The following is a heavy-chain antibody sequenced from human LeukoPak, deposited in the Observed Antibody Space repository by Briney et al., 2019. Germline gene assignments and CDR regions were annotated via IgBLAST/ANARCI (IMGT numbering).Heavy chain of an antibody. Sequence: GGSLRLSCAASGFTFSSYAMSWVRQAPGKGLEWVSAISGSGGSTYYADSVKGRFTISRDNSKNTLYLQMNSLRVEDTAVFYCARDVFVGAADYWGQGTLVTVSS. V-gene: IGHV3-23*01. J-gene: IGHJ4*02. CDR2: ISGSGGST. D-gene: IGHD6-13*01. CDR1: GFTFSSYA. CDR3: ARDVFVGAADY.